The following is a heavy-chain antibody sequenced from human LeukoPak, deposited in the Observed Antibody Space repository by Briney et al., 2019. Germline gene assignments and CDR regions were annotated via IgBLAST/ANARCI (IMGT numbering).Heavy chain of an antibody. CDR1: EFTFSSYS. Sequence: PGGSLRLSCATSEFTFSSYSMNWVRQTPGKGLEWVSYISSSSSPIYYADSVKGRFTISRDNAKNSLYLQMNSLRDEDTAVYFCARDRCSSTSCDNFDSWGQGTLATVSS. D-gene: IGHD2-2*02. J-gene: IGHJ4*02. V-gene: IGHV3-48*02. CDR3: ARDRCSSTSCDNFDS. CDR2: ISSSSSPI.